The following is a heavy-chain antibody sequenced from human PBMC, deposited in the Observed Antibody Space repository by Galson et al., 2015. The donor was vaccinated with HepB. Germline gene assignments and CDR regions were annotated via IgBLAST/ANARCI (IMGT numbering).Heavy chain of an antibody. CDR2: ISYDGSNK. D-gene: IGHD1-26*01. CDR3: AKDGGVTSGGQYFDY. V-gene: IGHV3-30*18. CDR1: GFTFSSYG. J-gene: IGHJ4*02. Sequence: SLRLSCAASGFTFSSYGMHWVRQAPGKGLEWVAVISYDGSNKYYADSVKGRFTISRDNSKNTLYLQMNSLRAEDTAVYYCAKDGGVTSGGQYFDYWGQGTLVTVSS.